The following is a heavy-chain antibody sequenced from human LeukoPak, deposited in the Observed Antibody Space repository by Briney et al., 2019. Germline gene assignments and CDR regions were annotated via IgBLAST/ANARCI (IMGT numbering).Heavy chain of an antibody. Sequence: ASVKVSCKVSGYNLTELSMHWVRQAPGKGLELMGGFDPGDGAMVYAQRFQGRVTMTEDTSTDTVYMELSSLKSEDTAVYAAGGFYDLLPYWGQGTLVTASS. V-gene: IGHV1-24*01. J-gene: IGHJ4*02. CDR3: GGFYDLLPY. CDR1: GYNLTELS. D-gene: IGHD3-9*01. CDR2: FDPGDGAM.